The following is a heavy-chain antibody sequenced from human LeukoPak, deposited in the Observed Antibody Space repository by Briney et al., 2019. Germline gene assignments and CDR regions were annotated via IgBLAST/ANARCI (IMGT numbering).Heavy chain of an antibody. D-gene: IGHD6-13*01. J-gene: IGHJ4*02. CDR1: GFTFSSYA. V-gene: IGHV3-23*01. CDR3: ARDSSSWYYDY. Sequence: ETGGSLRLSCAASGFTFSSYAMSWVRQAPGKGLEWVSAISGSGGSTYYADSVKGRFTISRDNSKNTLYLQMNSLRAEDTAVYYCARDSSSWYYDYWGQGTLVTVSS. CDR2: ISGSGGST.